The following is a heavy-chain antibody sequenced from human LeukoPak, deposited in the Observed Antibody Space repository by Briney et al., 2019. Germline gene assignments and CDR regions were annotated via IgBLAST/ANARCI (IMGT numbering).Heavy chain of an antibody. Sequence: SETLSLTCAVSGYSISSGYYWGWIRQPPGKRLELIGSIYHSGSTYYNPSLKSRVTISVDTSKNQFSLKLSSVTAADTAVYYCARSPERWLQLLIDYWGQGTLVTVSS. CDR3: ARSPERWLQLLIDY. V-gene: IGHV4-38-2*01. D-gene: IGHD5-24*01. CDR1: GYSISSGYY. CDR2: IYHSGST. J-gene: IGHJ4*02.